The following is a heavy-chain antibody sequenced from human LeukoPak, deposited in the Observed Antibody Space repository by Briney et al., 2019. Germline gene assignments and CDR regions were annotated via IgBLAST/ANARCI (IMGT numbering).Heavy chain of an antibody. Sequence: GASVKVSCKASGYTFTGCYMHWVRQAPGQGLEWMGWINLNSGGTNYAQKFQGRVTMTRDTSISTAYMELSRLRSDDTAVYYCARDTMGDLTNWFDPWGQGTLVTVSS. CDR1: GYTFTGCY. J-gene: IGHJ5*02. CDR3: ARDTMGDLTNWFDP. CDR2: INLNSGGT. D-gene: IGHD3-16*01. V-gene: IGHV1-2*02.